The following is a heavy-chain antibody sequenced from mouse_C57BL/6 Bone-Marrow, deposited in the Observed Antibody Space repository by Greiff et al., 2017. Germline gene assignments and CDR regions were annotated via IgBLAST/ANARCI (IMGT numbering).Heavy chain of an antibody. V-gene: IGHV1-4*01. CDR2: INPSSGYT. CDR1: GYTFTSYT. Sequence: ESGAELARPGASVKMSCKASGYTFTSYTMHWVKQRPGQGLEWIGYINPSSGYTKYNQKFKDKDTLTADKSSSTAYMQLSSLTSEDSAVXYCARGNYNGSSPFAYRGQGTLVTVSA. CDR3: ARGNYNGSSPFAY. D-gene: IGHD1-1*01. J-gene: IGHJ3*01.